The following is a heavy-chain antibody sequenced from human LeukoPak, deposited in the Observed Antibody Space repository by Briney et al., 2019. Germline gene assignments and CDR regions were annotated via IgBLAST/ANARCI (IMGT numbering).Heavy chain of an antibody. Sequence: ASVKVSCKASGYTFTSYGISWVRQAPGQGLEWMGWISAYNGNANYAQKLQGRVTMTTDTSTSTAYMELRSLRSDDTAVYYCARDTDIVVVPAAPDYWGQGTLVTASS. CDR1: GYTFTSYG. V-gene: IGHV1-18*01. CDR3: ARDTDIVVVPAAPDY. CDR2: ISAYNGNA. J-gene: IGHJ4*02. D-gene: IGHD2-2*01.